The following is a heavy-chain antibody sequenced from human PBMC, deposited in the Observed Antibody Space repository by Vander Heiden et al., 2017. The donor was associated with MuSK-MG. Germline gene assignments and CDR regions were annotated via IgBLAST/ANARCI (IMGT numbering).Heavy chain of an antibody. V-gene: IGHV1-2*04. Sequence: QVQLVQSGAEVKKPGASVKVSCKASGYTFTGYYMHWVRQAPGQGLEWMGWINPNSGGTNYAQKFQGWVTMTRDTSISTAYMELSRLRSDDTAVYYCARGARYCSSTSCYEVDYWGQGTLVTVSS. CDR2: INPNSGGT. CDR1: GYTFTGYY. D-gene: IGHD2-2*01. J-gene: IGHJ4*02. CDR3: ARGARYCSSTSCYEVDY.